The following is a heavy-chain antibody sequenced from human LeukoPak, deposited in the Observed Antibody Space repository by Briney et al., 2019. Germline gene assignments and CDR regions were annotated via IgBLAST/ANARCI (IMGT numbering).Heavy chain of an antibody. CDR3: ARGLDYYDSSGTYYFDY. CDR2: IKTDGSEK. Sequence: PGGSLRLSCEASGFTFSSYWMSWVRQAPGKGLEWVANIKTDGSEKYYVDSVKGRFTISRDNAKNSLYLQMNSLRTEDTAVYYCARGLDYYDSSGTYYFDYWGQGTLVTVSS. J-gene: IGHJ4*02. CDR1: GFTFSSYW. V-gene: IGHV3-7*03. D-gene: IGHD3-22*01.